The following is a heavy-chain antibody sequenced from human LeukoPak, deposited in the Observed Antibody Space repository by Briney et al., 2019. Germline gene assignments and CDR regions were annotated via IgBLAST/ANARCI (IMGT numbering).Heavy chain of an antibody. CDR1: GFTFSSYA. J-gene: IGHJ3*02. V-gene: IGHV3-23*01. CDR3: AKVWGGEGTYCSGGSCYYGADAFDI. D-gene: IGHD2-15*01. Sequence: PGGSLRLSCAASGFTFSSYAMSWVRQAPGKGLEWVSAISGSGGSTYYADSVKGRFTISRDNSKNTLYLQMNSLRAEDTAVYYCAKVWGGEGTYCSGGSCYYGADAFDIWGQGTMVTVSS. CDR2: ISGSGGST.